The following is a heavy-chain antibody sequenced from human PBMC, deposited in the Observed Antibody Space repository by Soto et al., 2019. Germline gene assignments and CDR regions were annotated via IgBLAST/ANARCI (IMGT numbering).Heavy chain of an antibody. D-gene: IGHD6-19*01. CDR1: GFSFSSYA. J-gene: IGHJ5*02. CDR3: ARDRYRSDYFVKWFEA. Sequence: QVRLVESGGGVVQPGRSLRLSCTASGFSFSSYAMYWFRQPPGKGLERVVVISHDGINKHYADSAKGRVTVSRDNSNHSLDLQLNSLRGEDTAMYYCARDRYRSDYFVKWFEAWGQGTLVTVSS. CDR2: ISHDGINK. V-gene: IGHV3-30-3*01.